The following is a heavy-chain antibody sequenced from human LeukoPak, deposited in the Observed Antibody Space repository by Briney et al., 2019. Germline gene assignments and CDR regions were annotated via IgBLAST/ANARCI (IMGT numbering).Heavy chain of an antibody. Sequence: GASVKVSCKASVYTFPGYGITWVRQAPGHGLEWMGWISAYNGNTNYAQKLQGRVTMTTDTSTSTAYMELRSLRSDDTAVYYCAIVYGDYGGVDYWGQGTLVTVSS. J-gene: IGHJ4*02. D-gene: IGHD4-17*01. V-gene: IGHV1-18*01. CDR2: ISAYNGNT. CDR1: VYTFPGYG. CDR3: AIVYGDYGGVDY.